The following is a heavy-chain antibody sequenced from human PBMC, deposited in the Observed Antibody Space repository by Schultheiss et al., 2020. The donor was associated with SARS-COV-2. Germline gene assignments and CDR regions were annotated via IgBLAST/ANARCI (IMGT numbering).Heavy chain of an antibody. D-gene: IGHD5-24*01. J-gene: IGHJ4*02. V-gene: IGHV3-7*03. Sequence: GGSLRLSCAASGFTFRNYWMSWVRQAPGKGLEWVANIKQDGSEKYYVDSVKGRFTISRDNAKNSLYLQMNSLRVEDTAVYYCVKEGEEMGSSWGQGTLVTVSS. CDR3: VKEGEEMGSS. CDR2: IKQDGSEK. CDR1: GFTFRNYW.